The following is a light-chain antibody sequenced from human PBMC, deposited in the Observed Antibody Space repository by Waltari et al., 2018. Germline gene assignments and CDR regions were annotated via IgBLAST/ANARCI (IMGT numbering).Light chain of an antibody. CDR1: QSVNYF. Sequence: EIVLTQSPATLSLSPGERATLSCRASQSVNYFLAWFQQKPGQAPRLLIYDASNRATSIPARFSGSGSGTDFTLTISSLEPGDFAVYYCQQRTNWPLTFGGGTKVEIK. CDR3: QQRTNWPLT. J-gene: IGKJ4*01. V-gene: IGKV3-11*01. CDR2: DAS.